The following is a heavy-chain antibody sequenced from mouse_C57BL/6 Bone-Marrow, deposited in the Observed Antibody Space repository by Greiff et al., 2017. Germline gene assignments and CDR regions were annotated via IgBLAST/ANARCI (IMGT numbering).Heavy chain of an antibody. J-gene: IGHJ2*01. V-gene: IGHV5-6*01. CDR3: ARNWDFDY. CDR2: ISSGGSYT. CDR1: GFTFSSYG. Sequence: EVNVVESGGDLVKPGGSLKLSCAASGFTFSSYGMSWVRQTPDKRLEWVATISSGGSYTYYPDSVKGRFTISRDNAKNTLYLQMSSLKSEDTAMYYCARNWDFDYWGQGTTLTVSS. D-gene: IGHD4-1*01.